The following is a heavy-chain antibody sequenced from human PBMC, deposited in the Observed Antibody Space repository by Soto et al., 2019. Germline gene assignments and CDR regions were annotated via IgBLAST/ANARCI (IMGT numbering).Heavy chain of an antibody. J-gene: IGHJ6*02. CDR2: IYYSGST. Sequence: SETLSLTCTVSGGSISSSSYYWGWIRQPPGKGLEWIGSIYYSGSTYYNPSLKSRVTISVDTSKNQFSLKLGSVTAADTAVYYCARHKRSNYDLRGYYYYGMDVWGQGTTVTVSS. CDR1: GGSISSSSYY. V-gene: IGHV4-39*01. CDR3: ARHKRSNYDLRGYYYYGMDV. D-gene: IGHD4-4*01.